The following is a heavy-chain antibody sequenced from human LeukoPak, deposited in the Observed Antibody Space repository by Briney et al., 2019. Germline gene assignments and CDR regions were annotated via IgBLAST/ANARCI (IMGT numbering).Heavy chain of an antibody. CDR2: IIPIFGTA. CDR1: GGTFSSYA. Sequence: SVNLSCKASGGTFSSYAISWVRHAPGQGREWMGGIIPIFGTANYAQKFQGRVTITADESTSTAYMELSSLRSEDTAVYYCARDGDCSGGSCYSGGYYWGQGTLVTVSS. D-gene: IGHD2-15*01. V-gene: IGHV1-69*13. J-gene: IGHJ4*02. CDR3: ARDGDCSGGSCYSGGYY.